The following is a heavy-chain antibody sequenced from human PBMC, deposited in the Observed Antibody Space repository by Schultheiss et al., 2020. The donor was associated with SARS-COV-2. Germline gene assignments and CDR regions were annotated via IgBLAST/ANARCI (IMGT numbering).Heavy chain of an antibody. CDR3: ARVVPASNPLQGDY. J-gene: IGHJ4*02. V-gene: IGHV4-59*12. Sequence: SETLSLTCAVYGGSFSSYYWSWIRQPPGKGLEWIGYIYYSGSTNDNPSLKSRVTISVDTSKNQFSLKLSSVTAADTAVYYCARVVPASNPLQGDYWGQGTLVTVAS. CDR2: IYYSGST. D-gene: IGHD2-2*01. CDR1: GGSFSSYY.